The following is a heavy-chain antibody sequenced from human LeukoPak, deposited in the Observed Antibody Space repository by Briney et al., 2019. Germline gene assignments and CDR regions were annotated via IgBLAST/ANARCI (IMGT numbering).Heavy chain of an antibody. CDR3: ARGRAAAGFDY. V-gene: IGHV4-34*01. CDR1: GGSFSGYY. J-gene: IGHJ4*02. D-gene: IGHD6-13*01. CDR2: INHSGST. Sequence: SETLSVTCAVYGGSFSGYYWSWIRQPPGKGLEWIGEINHSGSTNYNPSLKSRVTISVDTSKNQFSLKLSSVTAADTAVYYCARGRAAAGFDYWGQGTLVTVSS.